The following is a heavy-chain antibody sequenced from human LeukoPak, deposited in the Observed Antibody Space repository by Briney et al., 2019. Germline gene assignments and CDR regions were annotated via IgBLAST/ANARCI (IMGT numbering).Heavy chain of an antibody. J-gene: IGHJ5*02. CDR2: INPSGGST. D-gene: IGHD4-17*01. V-gene: IGHV1-46*01. CDR3: ARDDYGAHAGFDP. Sequence: ASVKVSCKASGYTFTSYYMHWVRQAPGQGLEWMGIINPSGGSTSYAQKFQGRVTMTRDTSTSTVYMELSSLRSEDTAVYYCARDDYGAHAGFDPWGQGTLSPSPQ. CDR1: GYTFTSYY.